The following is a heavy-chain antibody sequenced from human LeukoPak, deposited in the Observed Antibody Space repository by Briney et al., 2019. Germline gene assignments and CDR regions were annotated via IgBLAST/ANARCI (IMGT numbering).Heavy chain of an antibody. CDR2: VDYSGST. CDR3: ARLAAGLYYYGMDV. V-gene: IGHV4-59*08. Sequence: SETLSLTCSVTGDTTSTYYYGSWIRQPPGQGLEWIGYVDYSGSTSYSPSLKSRVTMSVDTSKNQFSLKLSSVTAADTAVYYCARLAAGLYYYGMDVWGQGTTVTVSS. D-gene: IGHD2-15*01. J-gene: IGHJ6*02. CDR1: GDTTSTYY.